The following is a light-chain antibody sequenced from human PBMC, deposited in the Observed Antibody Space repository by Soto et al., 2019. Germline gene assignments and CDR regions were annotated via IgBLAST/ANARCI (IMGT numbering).Light chain of an antibody. Sequence: EIVMTQSPATLSVSPGERATLSCRASQSVSSNLAGYQQKPGQAPRLLIYGASTRATGIPARFSGSGSGRTYTLTISSLQSEDFAVYYCQQYNNWPPWTFGQGTKVEIK. CDR1: QSVSSN. V-gene: IGKV3-15*01. CDR2: GAS. J-gene: IGKJ1*01. CDR3: QQYNNWPPWT.